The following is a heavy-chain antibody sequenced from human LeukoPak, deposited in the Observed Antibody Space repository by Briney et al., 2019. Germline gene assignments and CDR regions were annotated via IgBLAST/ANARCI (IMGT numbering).Heavy chain of an antibody. CDR2: ISGSGGST. D-gene: IGHD6-13*01. V-gene: IGHV3-23*01. Sequence: PGGSLRLSCAASGFTFSTYGMTWVRQAPGKGLEWVSSISGSGGSTYYADSVKGRFTISRDNSKNTLYLQMNSLRAEDTAVYYCANTIAAAGTFWFDPWGQGTLVTVSS. J-gene: IGHJ5*02. CDR1: GFTFSTYG. CDR3: ANTIAAAGTFWFDP.